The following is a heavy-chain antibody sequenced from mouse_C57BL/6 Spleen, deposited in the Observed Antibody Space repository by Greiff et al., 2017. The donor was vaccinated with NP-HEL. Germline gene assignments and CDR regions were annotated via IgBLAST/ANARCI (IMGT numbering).Heavy chain of an antibody. Sequence: QVQLKESGAELAKPGASVKLSCKASGYTFTSYWMHWVKQRPGQGLEWIGYINPSSGYTKYNQKFKDKATLTADKSSSTAYMQLSSLTYEDSAVYYCARSAYYSNWYFDVWGTGTTVTVSS. D-gene: IGHD2-5*01. CDR2: INPSSGYT. J-gene: IGHJ1*03. CDR3: ARSAYYSNWYFDV. CDR1: GYTFTSYW. V-gene: IGHV1-7*01.